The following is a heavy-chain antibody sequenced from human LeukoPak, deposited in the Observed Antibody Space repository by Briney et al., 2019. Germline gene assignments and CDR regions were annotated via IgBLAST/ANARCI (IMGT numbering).Heavy chain of an antibody. CDR2: ISYDGPNK. V-gene: IGHV3-30*18. Sequence: GGSLRLSCAASGFTFNNYGMHWVRQAPGKGLEWVAVISYDGPNKYYADSVKGRFTISRDNSKNTQYLQMDSLRAEDTAVYYCAKGLARFGYGALLDFWGQGTLVTVSS. J-gene: IGHJ4*02. D-gene: IGHD4/OR15-4a*01. CDR3: AKGLARFGYGALLDF. CDR1: GFTFNNYG.